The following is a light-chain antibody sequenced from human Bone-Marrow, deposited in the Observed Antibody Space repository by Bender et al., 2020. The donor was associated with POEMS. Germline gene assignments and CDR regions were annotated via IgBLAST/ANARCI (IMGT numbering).Light chain of an antibody. CDR1: SSNIGAHA. J-gene: IGLJ3*02. CDR3: AVWDDSLNGWV. CDR2: SSH. Sequence: QSALTQPASVSGSPGQSITISCTGISSNIGAHAVNWYQHLPGTAPKLLIYSSHRRPSEVPDRFSGSRSGTSASLAISGLQSEDEADYYCAVWDDSLNGWVFGGGTKLTVL. V-gene: IGLV1-44*01.